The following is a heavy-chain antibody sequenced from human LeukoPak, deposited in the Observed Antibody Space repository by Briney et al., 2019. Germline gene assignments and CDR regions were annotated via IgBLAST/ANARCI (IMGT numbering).Heavy chain of an antibody. CDR1: GYIITSYS. CDR3: AREEGAPIAAANI. Sequence: ASVKVSCKASGYIITSYSISWVRQAPGQGLEWMGWISAYNGDTNYVQKLQGRVTMTTDTSTSTAYMELKSLRSDDTAVYYCAREEGAPIAAANIWGLGTKVTVPS. D-gene: IGHD6-13*01. J-gene: IGHJ3*02. V-gene: IGHV1-18*01. CDR2: ISAYNGDT.